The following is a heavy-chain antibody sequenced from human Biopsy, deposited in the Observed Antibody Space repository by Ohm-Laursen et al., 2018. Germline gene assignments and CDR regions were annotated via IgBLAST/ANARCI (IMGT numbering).Heavy chain of an antibody. D-gene: IGHD2-8*01. V-gene: IGHV3-48*01. CDR1: GFTVSGNY. J-gene: IGHJ6*02. CDR3: AREQLMVFAMDV. Sequence: SLRLSCSASGFTVSGNYLNWVRQAPGKGLQWLAYIKSDSTTIYYADSVKGRFTISRDNAKNSLFLQMNSLRAEDTAIYYCAREQLMVFAMDVWGQGTTVTVSS. CDR2: IKSDSTTI.